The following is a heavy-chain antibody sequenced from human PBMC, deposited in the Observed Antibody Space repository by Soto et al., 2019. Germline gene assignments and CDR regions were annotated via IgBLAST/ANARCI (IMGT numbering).Heavy chain of an antibody. CDR2: INHSGRV. D-gene: IGHD3-22*01. Sequence: SETLSLTCAVYGGSFSGHSWTWIRQSPGKGLEWIGDINHSGRVNYSPSLKSRVTISLDTSKNQFSPTLSAVTAADTAMYYCSTRAYDTNGYYRFEPWGQGTLVTLSS. CDR3: STRAYDTNGYYRFEP. V-gene: IGHV4-34*01. J-gene: IGHJ5*01. CDR1: GGSFSGHS.